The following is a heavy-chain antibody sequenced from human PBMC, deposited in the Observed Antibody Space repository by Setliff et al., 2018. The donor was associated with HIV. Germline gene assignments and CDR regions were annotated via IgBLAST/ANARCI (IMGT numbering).Heavy chain of an antibody. V-gene: IGHV1-18*01. CDR1: GYTFTNYG. CDR3: ARGYSTSSSYYYGMDV. J-gene: IGHJ6*02. CDR2: ISVHNGKT. Sequence: RASVKVSCKASGYTFTNYGINWVRQAPGQGLEWMGWISVHNGKTNFAQKVPGRVTMTTDTSTSTAYMEVRSLRSDDTATYYCARGYSTSSSYYYGMDVWGQGTTVTVSS. D-gene: IGHD6-6*01.